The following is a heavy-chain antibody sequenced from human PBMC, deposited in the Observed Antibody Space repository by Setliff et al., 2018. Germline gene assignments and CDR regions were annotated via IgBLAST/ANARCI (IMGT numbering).Heavy chain of an antibody. CDR1: GFTFSYAW. V-gene: IGHV3-15*07. D-gene: IGHD2-2*02. Sequence: PGGSLRLSCAASGFTFSYAWMHWVRQAPGKGLEWVGRSKSKTAGGAIDYAAPVKGRFTISRDDSKNTLYLQMSSLKTEDTAMYYCTTDRAACSGSSCYNGFDVWGQGTMVT. J-gene: IGHJ3*01. CDR3: TTDRAACSGSSCYNGFDV. CDR2: SKSKTAGGAI.